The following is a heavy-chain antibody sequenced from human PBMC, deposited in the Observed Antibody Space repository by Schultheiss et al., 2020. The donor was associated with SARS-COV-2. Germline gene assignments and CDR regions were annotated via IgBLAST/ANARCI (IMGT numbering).Heavy chain of an antibody. D-gene: IGHD2-15*01. J-gene: IGHJ6*02. Sequence: GGSLRLSCAASGFTFSSYAMSWVRQAPGKGLEWVAVIWYDGSNKYYADSVKGRFTISRDNSKNTLYLQMNSLRAEDTAVYYCARERYDSVAATTNYYYGMDVWGQGTTVTVSS. CDR1: GFTFSSYA. CDR2: IWYDGSNK. V-gene: IGHV3-33*08. CDR3: ARERYDSVAATTNYYYGMDV.